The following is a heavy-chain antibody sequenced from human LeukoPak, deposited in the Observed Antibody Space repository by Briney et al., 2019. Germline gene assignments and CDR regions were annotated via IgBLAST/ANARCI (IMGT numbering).Heavy chain of an antibody. J-gene: IGHJ4*02. Sequence: SETLSLTCTVSGGSISSGYYWGWIRSPPGRGLEWIGSIYHSGSTYYNPSLKSRVTMSIDTSKNQFSLKLSSVTAADAAVYYCARVRLWFGDHLDDYWGQGTLVTVSS. CDR1: GGSISSGYY. CDR3: ARVRLWFGDHLDDY. CDR2: IYHSGST. V-gene: IGHV4-38-2*02. D-gene: IGHD3-10*01.